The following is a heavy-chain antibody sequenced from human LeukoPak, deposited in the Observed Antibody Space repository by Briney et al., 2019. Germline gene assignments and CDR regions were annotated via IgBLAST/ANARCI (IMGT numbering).Heavy chain of an antibody. CDR3: ARGTLAGAFDI. Sequence: SETLSLTCAVSGDSITTTNWWSWVRQPPGEGLEWIGEIHHSGTTNYNPSLESRVTLSVDKSKNQFSLKLSSVTAADTAVYYCARGTLAGAFDIWGQGTMVTVSS. J-gene: IGHJ3*02. CDR2: IHHSGTT. D-gene: IGHD1-7*01. CDR1: GDSITTTNW. V-gene: IGHV4-4*02.